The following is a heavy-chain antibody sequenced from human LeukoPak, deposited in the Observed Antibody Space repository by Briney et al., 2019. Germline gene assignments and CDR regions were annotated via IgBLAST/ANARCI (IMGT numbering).Heavy chain of an antibody. D-gene: IGHD5-18*01. J-gene: IGHJ6*02. Sequence: GGSLRLSCAASGFTVSSNYMSWVRQAPGKGLEWVSVIYSGGSTYYADSVKGRFTISRDNSKNTLYLQMNSLRAEDTAVYYCARDQLQPVDTAMATYYYYYGMDVWGQGTTVIVS. CDR2: IYSGGST. CDR3: ARDQLQPVDTAMATYYYYYGMDV. CDR1: GFTVSSNY. V-gene: IGHV3-53*01.